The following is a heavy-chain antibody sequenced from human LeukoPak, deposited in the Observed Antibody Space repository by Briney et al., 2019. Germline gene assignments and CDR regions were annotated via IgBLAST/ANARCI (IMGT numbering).Heavy chain of an antibody. V-gene: IGHV4-34*01. D-gene: IGHD5-12*01. CDR3: ARPASGGYDFYFDY. CDR2: INHSGST. Sequence: SETLSLTCAVYGGSFSGYYWSWIRQPPGKGLEWIGEINHSGSTYYNPSLKSRVAISVDTSKNQFSLKLSSVTAADTAVYYCARPASGGYDFYFDYWGQGTLVTVSS. J-gene: IGHJ4*02. CDR1: GGSFSGYY.